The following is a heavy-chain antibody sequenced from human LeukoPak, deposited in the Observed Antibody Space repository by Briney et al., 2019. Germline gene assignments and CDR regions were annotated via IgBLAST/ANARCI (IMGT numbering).Heavy chain of an antibody. D-gene: IGHD2-15*01. CDR3: ARGGLVVGVAATPSTTPGLLHWLDP. Sequence: GASVKVSCKASGYSFTDYYMHWVRQAPGQGLEWMGWISAYNGNTKYSQKALGRVTVTTDTSTSTAYMELRSLRSDDTAVYYCARGGLVVGVAATPSTTPGLLHWLDPWGQGTLVSVSS. CDR1: GYSFTDYY. V-gene: IGHV1-18*04. CDR2: ISAYNGNT. J-gene: IGHJ5*02.